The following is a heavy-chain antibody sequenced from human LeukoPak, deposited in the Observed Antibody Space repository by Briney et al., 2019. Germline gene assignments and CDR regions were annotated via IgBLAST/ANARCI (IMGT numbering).Heavy chain of an antibody. J-gene: IGHJ4*02. D-gene: IGHD5-24*01. V-gene: IGHV3-30*02. Sequence: GGSLRLSCSASGFIFTNFGIQWVRQTPGKGLEWVAYIAYDSSTTYFGASVKGRFTISRDTSKNPVYLQMNSLRLEDTAVYFCAKDVRGDGHRYFDSWGQGTLVSVSS. CDR3: AKDVRGDGHRYFDS. CDR2: IAYDSSTT. CDR1: GFIFTNFG.